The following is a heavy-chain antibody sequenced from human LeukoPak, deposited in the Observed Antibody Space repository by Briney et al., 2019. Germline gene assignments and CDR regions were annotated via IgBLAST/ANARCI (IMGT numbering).Heavy chain of an antibody. CDR1: GGSVSSTAYF. Sequence: SQTLSLTCTVSGGSVSSTAYFWSWIRQHPGKGLERIGYIYYSGTTYYNPSLQSRVTISVDTSKNQFSLKLNSVTAADTAVYYCARVGMGVNYYDSSPPFDPWGQGTLVTVSS. V-gene: IGHV4-31*03. J-gene: IGHJ5*02. CDR2: IYYSGTT. D-gene: IGHD3-22*01. CDR3: ARVGMGVNYYDSSPPFDP.